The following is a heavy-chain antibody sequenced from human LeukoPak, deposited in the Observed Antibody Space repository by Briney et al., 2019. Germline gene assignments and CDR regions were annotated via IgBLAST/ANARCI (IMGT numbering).Heavy chain of an antibody. CDR1: GGTFSSYA. Sequence: SVKVSCKASGGTFSSYAISWVRQAPGQGLEWMGGIIPIFGTANYAQKFQGRVTITTDESTSTAYMELSSLRSEDTAVYYCAIKYCSGGSSYNYYYYMDVWGKGTTVTVSS. CDR3: AIKYCSGGSSYNYYYYMDV. V-gene: IGHV1-69*05. CDR2: IIPIFGTA. J-gene: IGHJ6*03. D-gene: IGHD2-15*01.